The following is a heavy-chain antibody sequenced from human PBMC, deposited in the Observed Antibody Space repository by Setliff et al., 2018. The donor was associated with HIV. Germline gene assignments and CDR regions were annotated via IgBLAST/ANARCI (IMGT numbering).Heavy chain of an antibody. CDR1: GFTFSSYW. V-gene: IGHV3-74*01. CDR2: MNTDGSST. J-gene: IGHJ4*02. Sequence: GGSLRLSCAASGFTFSSYWMHWVRPAPGKGLVWVFGMNTDGSSTRYADSVKGRFTISRDNAKNMLYLQRNSLSADDTAVYYCVRGSGYYYFDNWGQGALVTVSS. D-gene: IGHD3-22*01. CDR3: VRGSGYYYFDN.